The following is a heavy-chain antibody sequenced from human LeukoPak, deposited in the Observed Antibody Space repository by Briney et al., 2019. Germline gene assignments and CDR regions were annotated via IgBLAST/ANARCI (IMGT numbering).Heavy chain of an antibody. V-gene: IGHV4-4*07. Sequence: SETLSLTCTVSGGSISSYYWSWIRQPAGKGLEWIGRIYTSGSTNYNPSLKSRVTMSVDTSKNQFSLKLSSVTAADTAVYYCARERRPLGIAAALDYWGQGTLVTVSS. CDR3: ARERRPLGIAAALDY. D-gene: IGHD6-13*01. J-gene: IGHJ4*02. CDR2: IYTSGST. CDR1: GGSISSYY.